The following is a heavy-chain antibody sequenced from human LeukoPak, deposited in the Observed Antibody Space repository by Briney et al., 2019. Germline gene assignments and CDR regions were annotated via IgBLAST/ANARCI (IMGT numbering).Heavy chain of an antibody. CDR3: ARLSSGWYEDDY. V-gene: IGHV1-2*02. J-gene: IGHJ4*02. CDR2: IFPNSGVT. Sequence: ASVKVSCKASGYTFAGYHMHWVRQAPGQGLEWMGCIFPNSGVTSYPQKFQGRVTMTRDTSINTAYMELSSLRSEDTAVYYCARLSSGWYEDDYWGQGTLVTVSS. CDR1: GYTFAGYH. D-gene: IGHD6-19*01.